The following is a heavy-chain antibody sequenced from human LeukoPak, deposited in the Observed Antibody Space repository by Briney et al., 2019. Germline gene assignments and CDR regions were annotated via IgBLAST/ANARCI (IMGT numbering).Heavy chain of an antibody. Sequence: GGSLRLSCAASGFTFSSYAMSWVRQAPGKGLEWVPAISGSGGSTYYADSVKGRFTISRDNSKNTLYLQMNSLRAEDTAVYYCAKDKSSSWSLFDYWGQGTLVTVSS. CDR3: AKDKSSSWSLFDY. V-gene: IGHV3-23*01. J-gene: IGHJ4*02. CDR1: GFTFSSYA. D-gene: IGHD6-13*01. CDR2: ISGSGGST.